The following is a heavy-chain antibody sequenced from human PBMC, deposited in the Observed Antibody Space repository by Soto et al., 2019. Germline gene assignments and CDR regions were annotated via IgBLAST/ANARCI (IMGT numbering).Heavy chain of an antibody. V-gene: IGHV3-33*01. CDR3: ARDVPYYYDSSGYYLG. Sequence: GGSLRLSCAASGFTFSSYGMHWVRQAPGKGLEWVAVIWYDGSNKYYADSVKGRFTISRDNSKNTLYLQMNSLRAEDTAVYYCARDVPYYYDSSGYYLGWGQGTLVTVSS. D-gene: IGHD3-22*01. CDR1: GFTFSSYG. CDR2: IWYDGSNK. J-gene: IGHJ4*02.